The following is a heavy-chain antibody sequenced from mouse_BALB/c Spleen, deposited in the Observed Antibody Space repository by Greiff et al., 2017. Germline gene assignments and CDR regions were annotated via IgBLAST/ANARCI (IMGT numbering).Heavy chain of an antibody. CDR2: IYWDDDK. J-gene: IGHJ4*01. V-gene: IGHV8-12*01. Sequence: QVTLKVSGPGILQPSQTLSLTCSFSGFSLSTSGMCVSWLRQPSGKGLEWLAHIYWDDDKRYHPSLKSRLTISKDTSSNQVSLKITSVDTADTATYDGARRANWDDAMDYWGQGTSVTVAS. D-gene: IGHD4-1*01. CDR1: GFSLSTSGMC. CDR3: ARRANWDDAMDY.